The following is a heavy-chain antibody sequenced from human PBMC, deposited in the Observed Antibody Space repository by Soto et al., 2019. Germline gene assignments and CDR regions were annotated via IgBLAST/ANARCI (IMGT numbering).Heavy chain of an antibody. D-gene: IGHD3-3*01. CDR2: ISGSGGST. J-gene: IGHJ4*02. Sequence: EVQLLESGGGLVQPGGSLRLSCAASGFTFSSYAMSWVRQAPGKGLEWVSAISGSGGSTYYADSVKGRFTISRDNSKNTLYLQMNSLRAEDTAVYYCAKVGAYYDSWSGYYYGEPFDYWGQGTLVTVSS. V-gene: IGHV3-23*01. CDR3: AKVGAYYDSWSGYYYGEPFDY. CDR1: GFTFSSYA.